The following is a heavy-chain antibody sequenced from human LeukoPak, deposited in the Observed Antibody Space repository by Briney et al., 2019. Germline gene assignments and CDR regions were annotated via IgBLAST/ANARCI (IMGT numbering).Heavy chain of an antibody. D-gene: IGHD6-19*01. V-gene: IGHV4-38-2*02. CDR1: GYSISSGYY. J-gene: IGHJ4*02. Sequence: KASETLSLTCNVSGYSISSGYYWGWIRQPPGKGLEYIGSIFHTGSADYNPSLKSRVTLSVDTSKNQFSLKLNSVTAADTAVYYCVREREKQWLFWGQGTLVLVSS. CDR3: VREREKQWLF. CDR2: IFHTGSA.